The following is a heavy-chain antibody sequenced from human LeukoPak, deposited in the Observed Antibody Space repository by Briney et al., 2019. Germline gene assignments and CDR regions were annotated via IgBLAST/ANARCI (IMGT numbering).Heavy chain of an antibody. CDR2: ISTSSSTI. J-gene: IGHJ4*02. CDR3: AKARGGGSHDDFDY. D-gene: IGHD1-26*01. CDR1: GFTFSTYS. Sequence: PGGSLRLSCAAPGFTFSTYSMNWVRQAPGKGLEWLSYISTSSSTIYYAESVKGRFTISRDNAKNSLYLQMNSLRVEDTAIYYCAKARGGGSHDDFDYWGQGTLVTVSS. V-gene: IGHV3-48*01.